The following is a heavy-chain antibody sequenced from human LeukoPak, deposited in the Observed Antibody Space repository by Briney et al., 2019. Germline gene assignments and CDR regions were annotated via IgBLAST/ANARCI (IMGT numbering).Heavy chain of an antibody. D-gene: IGHD1-26*01. CDR3: ARENKGGATYY. J-gene: IGHJ4*02. CDR1: RFSFSNYA. V-gene: IGHV3-30*03. Sequence: GRSLRLSCAASRFSFSNYAMHWVRQDSGRGLEWLAVISHDGINTYYADSVKGRFTISRDNSKNTLYLQLNSLRAEDTAVYYCARENKGGATYYWGQGTLVTVSS. CDR2: ISHDGINT.